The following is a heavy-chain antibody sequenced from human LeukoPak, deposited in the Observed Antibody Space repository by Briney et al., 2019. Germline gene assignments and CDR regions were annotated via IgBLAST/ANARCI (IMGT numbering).Heavy chain of an antibody. CDR2: ISSSSSYI. CDR3: ASLSSVVVTAFDY. D-gene: IGHD2-21*02. J-gene: IGHJ4*02. Sequence: GGSLRLSCAASGFTFSSYSMNWVRQAPGKGLEWVSSISSSSSYIYYADSVKGRFTISRDNAKNSLYLQMNSLRAEDTAVYYCASLSSVVVTAFDYWGQGTLVTVSS. V-gene: IGHV3-21*01. CDR1: GFTFSSYS.